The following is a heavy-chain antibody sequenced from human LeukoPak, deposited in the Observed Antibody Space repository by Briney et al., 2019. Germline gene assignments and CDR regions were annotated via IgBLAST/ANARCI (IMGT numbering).Heavy chain of an antibody. CDR3: ARHPRVSGSYAAFDV. J-gene: IGHJ3*01. CDR2: VYYSGST. Sequence: PSGTLSLTCTVSGDSITSNSFYWGWIRQPPGKGLEWIGSVYYSGSTYSNPSLNNRVTISVDTSKNQFSLKVSSVTAADTAVYYCARHPRVSGSYAAFDVWGQGTKVTVSS. D-gene: IGHD3-10*01. CDR1: GDSITSNSFY. V-gene: IGHV4-39*07.